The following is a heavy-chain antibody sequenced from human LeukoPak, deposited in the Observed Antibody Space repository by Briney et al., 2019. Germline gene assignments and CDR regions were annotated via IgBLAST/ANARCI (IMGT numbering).Heavy chain of an antibody. CDR1: GFTVSSNY. CDR2: IFSGGST. D-gene: IGHD3-22*01. V-gene: IGHV3-53*01. Sequence: GRSLRLSRAASGFTVSSNYMRWVRQAPRRWLEWVAVIFSGGSTSYADSVKGRFTISRDNSKNTLYLQMNSLRAEDTAVYYCARHYYDSSGYQGIDYWGQGTLVTVSS. CDR3: ARHYYDSSGYQGIDY. J-gene: IGHJ4*02.